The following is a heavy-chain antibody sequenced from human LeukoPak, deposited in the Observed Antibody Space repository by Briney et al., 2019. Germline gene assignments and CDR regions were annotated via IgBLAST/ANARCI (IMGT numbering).Heavy chain of an antibody. CDR2: IYYSGST. CDR1: GGSISSSSYY. CDR3: ARAEAVAGNWYYYMDV. V-gene: IGHV4-39*07. D-gene: IGHD6-19*01. J-gene: IGHJ6*03. Sequence: KPSETLSLTCTVSGGSISSSSYYWGWIRQPPGKGLEWIGSIYYSGSTYYNPSLKSRVTISVDTSKNQFSLKLSSVTAADTAVYYCARAEAVAGNWYYYMDVWGKGTTVTVSS.